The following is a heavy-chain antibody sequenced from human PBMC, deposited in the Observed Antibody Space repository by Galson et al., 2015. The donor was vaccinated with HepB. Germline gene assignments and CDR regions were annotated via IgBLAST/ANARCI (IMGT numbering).Heavy chain of an antibody. CDR2: ISSSSSTI. V-gene: IGHV3-48*04. Sequence: SLRLSCAASGFTFSSYSMNWVRQAPGKGLEWVSYISSSSSTIYYADSVKGRFTISRDNAKNSLYLQMNSLRAEDTAVYYCARDGTLRYFAMAHYFDYWGQGTLVTVSS. CDR1: GFTFSSYS. J-gene: IGHJ4*02. CDR3: ARDGTLRYFAMAHYFDY. D-gene: IGHD3-9*01.